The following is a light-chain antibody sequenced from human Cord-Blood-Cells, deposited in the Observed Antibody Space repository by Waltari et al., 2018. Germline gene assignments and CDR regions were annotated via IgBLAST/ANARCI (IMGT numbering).Light chain of an antibody. CDR3: QQRSNWPPLT. Sequence: ELVLTQSPATLSLSPGVSATISCRASQSVSSYLAWYQQKPGQAPRLPIYDASNRATGIPARFRGSGSGTDFTLTISSLEPEDFAVYYCQQRSNWPPLTFGGGTKVEIK. J-gene: IGKJ4*01. CDR2: DAS. V-gene: IGKV3-11*01. CDR1: QSVSSY.